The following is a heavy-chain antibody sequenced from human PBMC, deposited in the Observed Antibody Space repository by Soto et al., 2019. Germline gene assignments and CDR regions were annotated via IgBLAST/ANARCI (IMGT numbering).Heavy chain of an antibody. Sequence: PSETLSLTCTVSGGSISSSSYYWGWIRQPPGKGLEWIGSIYYSGSTYYNPSLKSRVTISVDTSKNQFSLKLSSVTAADTAVYYCARRLYYDSSGFEGGGMDVWGQVTTVTVPS. J-gene: IGHJ6*02. V-gene: IGHV4-39*01. CDR3: ARRLYYDSSGFEGGGMDV. D-gene: IGHD3-22*01. CDR2: IYYSGST. CDR1: GGSISSSSYY.